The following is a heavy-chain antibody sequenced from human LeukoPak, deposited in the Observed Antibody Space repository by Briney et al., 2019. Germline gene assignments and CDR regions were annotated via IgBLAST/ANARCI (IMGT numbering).Heavy chain of an antibody. Sequence: GASVKVSCKASGYTFTSYYMHWVRQAPGQGLEWMGIINPSGGSTSYAQKLQGRVTMTTDTSTSTAHMELRSLRSDDTAVYYCARAAGYYDSSGYGFDYWGQGTLVTVSS. CDR3: ARAAGYYDSSGYGFDY. V-gene: IGHV1-46*01. CDR2: INPSGGST. D-gene: IGHD3-22*01. J-gene: IGHJ4*02. CDR1: GYTFTSYY.